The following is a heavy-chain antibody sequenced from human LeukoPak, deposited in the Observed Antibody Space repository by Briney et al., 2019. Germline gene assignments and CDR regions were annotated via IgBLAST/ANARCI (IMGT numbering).Heavy chain of an antibody. Sequence: SQTLSLTCAVSGGSISSGGYSWSWIRQPPGKGLEWIGYIYHSGSTYYNPSLKSRVTISVDRSKNQFSLKLGSVTAADTAVYYCAREVPLVRGWYFDLWGRGTLVTVSS. CDR3: AREVPLVRGWYFDL. J-gene: IGHJ2*01. V-gene: IGHV4-30-2*01. CDR2: IYHSGST. CDR1: GGSISSGGYS. D-gene: IGHD6-6*01.